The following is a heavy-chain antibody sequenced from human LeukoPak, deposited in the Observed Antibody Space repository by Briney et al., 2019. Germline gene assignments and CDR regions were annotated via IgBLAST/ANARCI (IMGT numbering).Heavy chain of an antibody. Sequence: SETLPLTCTVSGGSISSYYWSWIRQPPGKGLEWIGYIYYSGSTNYNPSLKSRVTISVDTSKNQFSLKLSSVTAADTAVYYCAREDSDAFDIWGQGTMVTVSS. V-gene: IGHV4-59*01. CDR1: GGSISSYY. CDR2: IYYSGST. CDR3: AREDSDAFDI. J-gene: IGHJ3*02.